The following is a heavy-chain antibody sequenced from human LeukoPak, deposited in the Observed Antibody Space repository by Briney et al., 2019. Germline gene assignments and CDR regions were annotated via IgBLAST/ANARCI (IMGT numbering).Heavy chain of an antibody. V-gene: IGHV3-48*02. CDR1: GFILNTYP. CDR3: AREGSYGYVGLFDY. J-gene: IGHJ4*02. D-gene: IGHD5-18*01. CDR2: IGSGSSAI. Sequence: PGGSLRLSCAASGFILNTYPMNWVRQTPGKGLEWIAYIGSGSSAIYYTDSVKGRLTVSSDNAKNSLFLQVNSLRDEDTGVYYCAREGSYGYVGLFDYWGQGTLVTVSS.